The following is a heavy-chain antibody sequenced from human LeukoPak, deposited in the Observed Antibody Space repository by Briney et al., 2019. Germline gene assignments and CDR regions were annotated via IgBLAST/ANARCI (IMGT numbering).Heavy chain of an antibody. CDR3: ARVYDSSADDAFDI. V-gene: IGHV4-39*07. CDR1: GFTFSSYE. J-gene: IGHJ3*02. Sequence: GSLRLSCAASGFTFSSYEMNWVRQPPGKGLEWIGSIYYSGSTYYNPSLKSRVTISVDTSKNQFSLKLSSVTAADTAVYYCARVYDSSADDAFDIWGQGTMVTVSS. D-gene: IGHD3-22*01. CDR2: IYYSGST.